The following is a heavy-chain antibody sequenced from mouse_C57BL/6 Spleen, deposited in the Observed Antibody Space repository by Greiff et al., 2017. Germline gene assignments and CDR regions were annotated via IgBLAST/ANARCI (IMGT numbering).Heavy chain of an antibody. D-gene: IGHD1-1*01. V-gene: IGHV1-69*01. CDR1: GYTFTSYW. Sequence: VQLQQPGAELVMPGASVKLSCKASGYTFTSYWMHWVKQRPGQGLEWIGEIDPSDSYTNYNQKFKGKSTLTVDKSSSTAYMQLSSLTSEDSAVYYCASTPIVHYWGQGTLVTVSA. CDR3: ASTPIVHY. J-gene: IGHJ3*01. CDR2: IDPSDSYT.